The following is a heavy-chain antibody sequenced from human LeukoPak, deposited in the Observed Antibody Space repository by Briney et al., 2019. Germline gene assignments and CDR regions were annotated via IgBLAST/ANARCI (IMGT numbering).Heavy chain of an antibody. J-gene: IGHJ3*02. V-gene: IGHV3-30*04. CDR1: GFTFSSYE. D-gene: IGHD6-19*01. CDR2: ISYDGSNK. CDR3: AGVGIAVAERRLADDAFDI. Sequence: GGSLRLSCAASGFTFSSYEMNWVRQAPGKGLEWVAVISYDGSNKYYADSVKGRFTISRDNSKNTLYLQMNSLRAEDTAVYYCAGVGIAVAERRLADDAFDIWGQGTMVTVSS.